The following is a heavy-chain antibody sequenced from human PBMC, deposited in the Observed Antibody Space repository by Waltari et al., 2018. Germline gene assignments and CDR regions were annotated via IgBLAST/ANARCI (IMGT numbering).Heavy chain of an antibody. CDR3: ARDRSDIRGYDS. V-gene: IGHV6-1*01. D-gene: IGHD6-25*01. CDR2: TYYRSKWYN. Sequence: QLQFQQSGPGLVEPSQPLSLTCAISGNSVSSTTVACYWLSQSPLRGLEWLGRTYYRSKWYNDYAVSVKSRITINPDTSKNQFSLQLNSVTPEETAVYYCARDRSDIRGYDSWGQGTLVTVSS. CDR1: GNSVSSTTVA. J-gene: IGHJ5*01.